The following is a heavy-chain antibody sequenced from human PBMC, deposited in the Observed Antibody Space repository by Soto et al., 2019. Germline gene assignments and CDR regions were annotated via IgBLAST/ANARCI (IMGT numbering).Heavy chain of an antibody. CDR2: ISGSGGST. J-gene: IGHJ6*03. Sequence: GGSLRLSCAASGFTFSSYAMSWVRQAPGKGLEWVSAISGSGGSTYYADSVKGRFTISRDNSKNTLYLQMNSLRAEDTAVYYCAKPTYYDFWSGYYGPYYYYMDVWGKGTSVTVSS. CDR3: AKPTYYDFWSGYYGPYYYYMDV. D-gene: IGHD3-3*01. CDR1: GFTFSSYA. V-gene: IGHV3-23*01.